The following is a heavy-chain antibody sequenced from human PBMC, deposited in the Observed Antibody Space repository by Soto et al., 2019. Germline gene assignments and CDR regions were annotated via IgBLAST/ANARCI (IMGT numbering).Heavy chain of an antibody. CDR1: GFTFSSYG. V-gene: IGHV3-30*03. J-gene: IGHJ4*02. Sequence: GGSLRLSCAASGFTFSSYGMHWVRQAPGKGLEWVAVISYDGSNKYYADSVKGRFTISRDNSKNTLYLQMNSLRAEDTAVYYCSGTITEYYYDSSGYFDYWGQGTLVTVSS. D-gene: IGHD3-22*01. CDR2: ISYDGSNK. CDR3: SGTITEYYYDSSGYFDY.